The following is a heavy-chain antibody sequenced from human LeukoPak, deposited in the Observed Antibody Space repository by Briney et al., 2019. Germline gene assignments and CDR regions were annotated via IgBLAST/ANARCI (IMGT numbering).Heavy chain of an antibody. Sequence: GGSLRLSCAASGFTFSNYAMRWVRQAPGQGLQWLSAISASGTSTYYADAVKGRFTISRDNSRNTLYCAKPPPASETGGSHPGYIDYWGQGTLVTVS. D-gene: IGHD2-8*02. V-gene: IGHV3-23*01. CDR1: GFTFSNYA. CDR3: YIDY. J-gene: IGHJ4*02. CDR2: ISASGTST.